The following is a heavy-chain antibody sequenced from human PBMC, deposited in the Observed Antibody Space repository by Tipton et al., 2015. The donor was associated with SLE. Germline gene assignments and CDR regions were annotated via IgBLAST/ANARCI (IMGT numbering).Heavy chain of an antibody. Sequence: SLRLSCLDSAFTFSSYWMTWVRQAPGKGLEWVANINQDGSVKYSVDSVKGRFTISRDNAKSSLYLQMNSLRDEDTAVYYCVRAIAAAASYWGQGTLVSVSS. V-gene: IGHV3-7*04. D-gene: IGHD6-13*01. CDR1: AFTFSSYW. CDR2: INQDGSVK. CDR3: VRAIAAAASY. J-gene: IGHJ4*02.